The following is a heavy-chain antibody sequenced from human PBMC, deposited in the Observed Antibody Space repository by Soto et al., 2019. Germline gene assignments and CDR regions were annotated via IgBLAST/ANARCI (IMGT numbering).Heavy chain of an antibody. CDR1: GGSISSSSYY. CDR3: ARYCSQSRPDAFDI. Sequence: QLRLQESGPGLVKPSETLSLTCTVSGGSISSSSYYWGWIRQPPGKGLEWIGSIYYSGSTYYNPSLKSRVTISVDTSKNQFSLKLSSVTAADTAVYYCARYCSQSRPDAFDIWGQGTMVTVSS. J-gene: IGHJ3*02. D-gene: IGHD2-15*01. V-gene: IGHV4-39*01. CDR2: IYYSGST.